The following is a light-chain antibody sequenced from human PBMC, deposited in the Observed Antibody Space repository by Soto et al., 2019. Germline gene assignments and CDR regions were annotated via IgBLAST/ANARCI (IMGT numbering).Light chain of an antibody. CDR1: QSVLHSSNNKNY. V-gene: IGKV4-1*01. CDR2: WAY. Sequence: DIVMTQSPDSLAVSLGERATINCKSSQSVLHSSNNKNYLAWYQQKPGQPHKLXIYWAYTRESGVHDRFSGSGSGTDFTLTIRSLQAEDVAVYYCKQYYSTPLTFGQGTKVDIK. J-gene: IGKJ1*01. CDR3: KQYYSTPLT.